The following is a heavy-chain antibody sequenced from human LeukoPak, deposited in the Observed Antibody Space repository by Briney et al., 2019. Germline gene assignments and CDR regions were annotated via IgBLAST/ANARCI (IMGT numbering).Heavy chain of an antibody. Sequence: SETLSLTCTVSGGSISRGDYYWRWIRQPPGKGLEWIGYIYYSGSTYYNPSLKSRVTISVDTSKNQFSLKLSSVTAADTAVYYCARAEQLVRGAFDIWGQGTMVTVSS. CDR3: ARAEQLVRGAFDI. D-gene: IGHD6-13*01. CDR1: GGSISRGDYY. J-gene: IGHJ3*02. V-gene: IGHV4-30-4*08. CDR2: IYYSGST.